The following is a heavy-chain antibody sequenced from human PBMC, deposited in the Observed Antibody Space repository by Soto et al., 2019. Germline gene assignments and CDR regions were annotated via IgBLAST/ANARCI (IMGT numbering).Heavy chain of an antibody. CDR3: AIPTPLLSGDYSRPRSVSWYFDL. V-gene: IGHV1-46*01. J-gene: IGHJ2*01. CDR2: INPSGGST. D-gene: IGHD4-17*01. CDR1: GYTFTSYY. Sequence: GASVKVSCKASGYTFTSYYMHWVRQAPGQGLEWMGIINPSGGSTSYAQKFQGRVTMTRDTSTSTVYMELSSLRSEDTAVYYCAIPTPLLSGDYSRPRSVSWYFDLWGRGTLFTVPS.